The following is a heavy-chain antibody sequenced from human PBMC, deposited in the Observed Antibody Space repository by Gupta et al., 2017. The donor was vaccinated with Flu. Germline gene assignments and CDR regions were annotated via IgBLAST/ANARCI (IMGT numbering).Heavy chain of an antibody. V-gene: IGHV1-2*02. D-gene: IGHD3-16*01. Sequence: ASGYSFTDYFMHWVRQVPGQGLEWMGWINVNSGDTNFAQKFQGRVTLTRDTSISTAYMEMSSLRSDDTAVYYCARDERTYGPDFDYWGQGTLVIVSS. CDR3: ARDERTYGPDFDY. CDR1: GYSFTDYF. CDR2: INVNSGDT. J-gene: IGHJ4*02.